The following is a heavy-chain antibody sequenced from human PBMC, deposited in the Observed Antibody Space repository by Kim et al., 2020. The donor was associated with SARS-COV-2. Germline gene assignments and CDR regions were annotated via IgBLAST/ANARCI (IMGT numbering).Heavy chain of an antibody. J-gene: IGHJ4*02. CDR3: AGGESSGYYYGY. CDR1: GGSFSGYY. CDR2: INHSGST. D-gene: IGHD3-22*01. V-gene: IGHV4-34*01. Sequence: SETLSLTCAVYGGSFSGYYWSWIRQPPGKGLEWIGEINHSGSTNYNPSLKSRVTISVDRAKNQFSLKLSSVTAADTAVYYCAGGESSGYYYGYWGQGTLV.